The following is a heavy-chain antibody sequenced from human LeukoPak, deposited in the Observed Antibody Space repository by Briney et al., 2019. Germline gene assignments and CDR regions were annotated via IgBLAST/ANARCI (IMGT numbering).Heavy chain of an antibody. Sequence: GGSLRLSCAASGFTFTNYGMHWVRQAPGKGLEWVAMISYDGRNEYYVDSVKGRFSISRDNSKNTLYLQMNSLRAEDTAVYYCAKERAGMGADAFDIWGQGTMVTVSS. CDR1: GFTFTNYG. J-gene: IGHJ3*02. CDR3: AKERAGMGADAFDI. CDR2: ISYDGRNE. D-gene: IGHD1-26*01. V-gene: IGHV3-30*18.